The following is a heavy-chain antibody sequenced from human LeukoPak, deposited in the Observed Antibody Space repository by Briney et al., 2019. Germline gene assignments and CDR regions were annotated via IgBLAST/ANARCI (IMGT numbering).Heavy chain of an antibody. J-gene: IGHJ5*02. CDR2: INPNSGNT. D-gene: IGHD4-17*01. CDR1: GYTFTSYY. Sequence: ASVKISCKASGYTFTSYYINWVRQATGQGLEWMGLINPNSGNTSYAQKFQGRVTMTRNTSISTAYMELSSLRSEDTAVYYCARGPFCGDYFIRLDGNWFGRWGKGTLVTV. V-gene: IGHV1-8*01. CDR3: ARGPFCGDYFIRLDGNWFGR.